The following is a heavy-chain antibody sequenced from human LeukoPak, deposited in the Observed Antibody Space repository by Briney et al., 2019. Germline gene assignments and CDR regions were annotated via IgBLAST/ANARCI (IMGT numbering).Heavy chain of an antibody. D-gene: IGHD2-21*01. J-gene: IGHJ4*02. Sequence: SETLSLTCTVSGGSISSGDYYWSWIRQPPGEGLEWIGYIYYSGSTYYNPSLKSRVTISVDTSKNQFSLKLSSVTAADTAVYYCARRSRIARSYYFDYWGQGTLVTVSS. CDR2: IYYSGST. V-gene: IGHV4-30-4*08. CDR1: GGSISSGDYY. CDR3: ARRSRIARSYYFDY.